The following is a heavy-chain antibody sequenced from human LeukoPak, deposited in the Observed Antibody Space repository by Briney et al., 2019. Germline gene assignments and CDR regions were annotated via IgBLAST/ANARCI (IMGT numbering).Heavy chain of an antibody. CDR3: ARDGADIVVVPAAREALDY. CDR1: GYTFTSYY. CDR2: INPSGGST. J-gene: IGHJ4*02. V-gene: IGHV1-46*01. D-gene: IGHD2-2*01. Sequence: GASVKVSCKASGYTFTSYYMHWVRQAPGQGLEWMGIINPSGGSTSYAQKFQGRVTMTRDTSTSTVYMELSSLRSEDTAVYYCARDGADIVVVPAAREALDYWGQGTLVTVSS.